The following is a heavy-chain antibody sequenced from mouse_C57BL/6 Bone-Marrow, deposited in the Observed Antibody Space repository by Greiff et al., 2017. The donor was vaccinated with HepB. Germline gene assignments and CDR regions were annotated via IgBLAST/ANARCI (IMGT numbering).Heavy chain of an antibody. CDR3: ARVPFTTVVAKDY. Sequence: EVKLQESGPGLVKPSQSLSLTCSVTGYSITSGYYWNWIRQFPGNKLEWMGYISYDGSNNYNPSLKNRISITRDTSKNQFFLKLNSVTTEDTATYYCARVPFTTVVAKDYWGQGTTLTVSS. J-gene: IGHJ2*01. CDR2: ISYDGSN. V-gene: IGHV3-6*01. D-gene: IGHD1-1*01. CDR1: GYSITSGYY.